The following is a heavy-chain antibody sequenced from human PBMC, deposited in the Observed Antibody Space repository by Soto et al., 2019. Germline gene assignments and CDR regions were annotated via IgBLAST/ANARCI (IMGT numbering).Heavy chain of an antibody. CDR1: GFTFSSYA. CDR2: ISGSGGST. Sequence: PGGSLRLSCAASGFTFSSYAMSWVRQAPGKGLEWVSAISGSGGSTYYADSVKGRFTISRDNSKNTLYLQMNSLRAEDTAVYYCAKVVVGMIVVVPSSGKYETLGYFDFWGQGTLVTVSS. CDR3: AKVVVGMIVVVPSSGKYETLGYFDF. D-gene: IGHD3-22*01. J-gene: IGHJ4*02. V-gene: IGHV3-23*01.